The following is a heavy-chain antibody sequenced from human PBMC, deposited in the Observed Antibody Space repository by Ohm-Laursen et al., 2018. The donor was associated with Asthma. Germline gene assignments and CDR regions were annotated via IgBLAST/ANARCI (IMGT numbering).Heavy chain of an antibody. V-gene: IGHV3-21*01. CDR2: ISTASSFI. J-gene: IGHJ4*02. D-gene: IGHD6-19*01. Sequence: SLRLSCAASGYTFSRYIIHWVRQIPGKGLEWVASISTASSFIYYADSVRGRFTTSRDNAKNSLYLQMNSLRAEDTAVYYCARGSGPDHWGQGTRVTVSS. CDR1: GYTFSRYI. CDR3: ARGSGPDH.